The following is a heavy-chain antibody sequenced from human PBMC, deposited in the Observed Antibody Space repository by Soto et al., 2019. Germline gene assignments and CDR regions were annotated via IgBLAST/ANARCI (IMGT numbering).Heavy chain of an antibody. D-gene: IGHD6-13*01. Sequence: PSETLSLTCTVSGGSISSGGYYWSWIRQHPGKGLEWIGYIYYSGSTYYNPSLKSRVTISVDTSKNQFSLKLSSVTAADTAVYYCAGTAAAGRYYYGMDVWGQGTTVTVSS. V-gene: IGHV4-31*03. CDR2: IYYSGST. CDR1: GGSISSGGYY. J-gene: IGHJ6*02. CDR3: AGTAAAGRYYYGMDV.